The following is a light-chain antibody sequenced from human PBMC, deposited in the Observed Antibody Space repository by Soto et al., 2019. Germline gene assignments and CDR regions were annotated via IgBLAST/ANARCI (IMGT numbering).Light chain of an antibody. J-gene: IGKJ1*01. CDR1: QSISDT. Sequence: EIVMTQSPATLSVSPGGRATLSCRASQSISDTLAWYQQKPGQAPRLLIYGASTRAAGIPARFSGSGSGTEFTLTINSLQSEDFAVYYCQQYNNWPLTFGQGTKVDIK. CDR2: GAS. V-gene: IGKV3-15*01. CDR3: QQYNNWPLT.